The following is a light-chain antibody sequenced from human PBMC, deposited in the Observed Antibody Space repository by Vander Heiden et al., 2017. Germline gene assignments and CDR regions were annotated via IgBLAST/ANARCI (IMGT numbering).Light chain of an antibody. Sequence: EIVMAQSPATLSVSPGERATLSCRASQSVSSNLAWYQQKPGQAPRLLIYDASTGATGIPARFSGSGSGTEFTLTISSLQSEDFAVYFCQHYNNWPYTFGQGTKLEI. CDR1: QSVSSN. J-gene: IGKJ2*01. CDR3: QHYNNWPYT. CDR2: DAS. V-gene: IGKV3-15*01.